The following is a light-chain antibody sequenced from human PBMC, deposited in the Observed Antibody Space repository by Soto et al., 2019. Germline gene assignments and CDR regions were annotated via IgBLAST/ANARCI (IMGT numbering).Light chain of an antibody. CDR2: GAS. V-gene: IGKV3-20*01. J-gene: IGKJ1*01. Sequence: IVLTPSPGTLSLSAGERSTLSCRASQSVSSSYLAWYQQKPGQAPRLLIYGASSRATGIPDRFSGSGSGTDFTLTISRLEPEDFAVYYCQQYRTFGQGTKVDIK. CDR1: QSVSSSY. CDR3: QQYRT.